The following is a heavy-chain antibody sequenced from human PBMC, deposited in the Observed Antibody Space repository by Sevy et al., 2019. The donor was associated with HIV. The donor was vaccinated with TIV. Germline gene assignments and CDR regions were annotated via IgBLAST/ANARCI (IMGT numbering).Heavy chain of an antibody. Sequence: GGSLRLSCAASGFPFSSYAMSWVRQAPGKGLEWVSTISGSGGSAYYADSVKGRFTISRDNSKNTLSLQMHSLRAEDTAVYYCAKGLRGTTTNNWFDPWGQGTLVTVSS. D-gene: IGHD4-17*01. V-gene: IGHV3-23*01. CDR3: AKGLRGTTTNNWFDP. J-gene: IGHJ5*02. CDR2: ISGSGGSA. CDR1: GFPFSSYA.